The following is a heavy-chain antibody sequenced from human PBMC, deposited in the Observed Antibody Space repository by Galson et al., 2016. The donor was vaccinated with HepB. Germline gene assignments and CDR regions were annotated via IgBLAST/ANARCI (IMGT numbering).Heavy chain of an antibody. CDR2: IWFDGSNK. Sequence: SLRLSCAASGFTFSGFAMHWVRQAPGKGLEWGAIIWFDGSNKYSADSVKGRFTISRDNSKSTLYLQMNSLRAEDTAVYYCAKERPSMGQWRALDVWGQGTTVTVSS. D-gene: IGHD6-19*01. J-gene: IGHJ6*02. V-gene: IGHV3-33*06. CDR1: GFTFSGFA. CDR3: AKERPSMGQWRALDV.